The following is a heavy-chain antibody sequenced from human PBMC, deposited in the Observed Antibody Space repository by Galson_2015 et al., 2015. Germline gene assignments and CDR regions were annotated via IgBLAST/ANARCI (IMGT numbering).Heavy chain of an antibody. Sequence: SLRLSCAASEFTFSSYYMSWVRQAPGKGLEWVSSIGSTTTYIYYADSVKGRFTISRDNAKNSLYLQMNSLGAEDTAVYYCARQIVGYDFWSGYYPTNFDYWGQGTLVTVSS. CDR3: ARQIVGYDFWSGYYPTNFDY. CDR2: IGSTTTYI. CDR1: EFTFSSYY. D-gene: IGHD3-3*01. J-gene: IGHJ4*02. V-gene: IGHV3-21*01.